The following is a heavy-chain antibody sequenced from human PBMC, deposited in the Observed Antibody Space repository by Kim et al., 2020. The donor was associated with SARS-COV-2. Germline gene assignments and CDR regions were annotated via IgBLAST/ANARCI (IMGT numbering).Heavy chain of an antibody. CDR3: ARAEGRRPPRAFDI. V-gene: IGHV1-8*01. CDR1: GYTFTSYD. Sequence: ASVKVSCKASGYTFTSYDINWVRQATGQGLEWMGWMNPNSGNTGYAQKFQGRVTMTRNTSISTAYMELSSLRSEDTAVYYCARAEGRRPPRAFDIWGQGTNGHRLF. CDR2: MNPNSGNT. J-gene: IGHJ3*02.